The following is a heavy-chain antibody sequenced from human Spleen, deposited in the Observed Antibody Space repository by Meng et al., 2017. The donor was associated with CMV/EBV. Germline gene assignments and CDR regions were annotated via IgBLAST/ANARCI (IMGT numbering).Heavy chain of an antibody. D-gene: IGHD3-16*01. Sequence: GESLKISCAASGFTFSSSAMSWVRQAPETGLEWVSAISGSGGSTYYADSVKGRFTISRDNPKNTLYLQMNSLTAEDTAVYYCAKDLVWGNSDYWAQGTLVTVSS. CDR1: GFTFSSSA. J-gene: IGHJ4*02. V-gene: IGHV3-23*01. CDR2: ISGSGGST. CDR3: AKDLVWGNSDY.